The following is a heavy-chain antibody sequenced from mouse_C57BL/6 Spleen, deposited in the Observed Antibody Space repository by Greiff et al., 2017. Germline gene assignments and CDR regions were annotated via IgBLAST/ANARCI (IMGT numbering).Heavy chain of an antibody. CDR1: GFTFSSYA. V-gene: IGHV5-4*01. J-gene: IGHJ4*01. CDR3: ARDPVAMDY. CDR2: ISDGGSYT. Sequence: EVQLVESGGGLVKPGGSLKLSCAASGFTFSSYAMSWVRQTPEKRLEWVATISDGGSYTYYPDSVKGRFTISRDNAKNNLYLQMSHLKSEDTAMYYCARDPVAMDYWGQGTSVTVSS.